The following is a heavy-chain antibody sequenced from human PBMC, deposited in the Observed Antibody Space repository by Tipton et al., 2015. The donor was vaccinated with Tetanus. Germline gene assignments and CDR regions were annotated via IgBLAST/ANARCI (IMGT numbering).Heavy chain of an antibody. CDR3: ARANFDFSKKGPFDS. V-gene: IGHV4-34*01. D-gene: IGHD3-3*01. CDR2: INHSGNT. CDR1: GASFSDYY. Sequence: TLSLTCAVYGASFSDYYWSWIRQAPGKGLEWIEEINHSGNTNHNPSLKSRVTLSVDTSKNQFSLKLASVTAADTAVYFCARANFDFSKKGPFDSWGQGILVIVSA. J-gene: IGHJ4*02.